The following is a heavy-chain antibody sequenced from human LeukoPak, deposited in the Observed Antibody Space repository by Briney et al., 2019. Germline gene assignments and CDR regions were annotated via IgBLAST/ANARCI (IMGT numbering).Heavy chain of an antibody. D-gene: IGHD4-17*01. CDR3: AVDYGDYITYDY. CDR1: GGSISSSSYY. Sequence: SETLSLTCTVSGGSISSSSYYWGWIRRPPGKGLEWIGSIYYSGSTYYNPSLKSRVTISVDTSKNQFSLKLSSVTAADTAVYYCAVDYGDYITYDYWGQGTLVTVSS. J-gene: IGHJ4*02. V-gene: IGHV4-39*07. CDR2: IYYSGST.